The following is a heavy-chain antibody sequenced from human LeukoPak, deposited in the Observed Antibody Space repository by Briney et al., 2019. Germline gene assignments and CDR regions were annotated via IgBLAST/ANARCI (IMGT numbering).Heavy chain of an antibody. D-gene: IGHD5-24*01. V-gene: IGHV7-4-1*02. CDR3: ARVFVRLQLSTLGY. J-gene: IGHJ4*02. CDR2: INTNTGNP. Sequence: GGSLRLSCAASGFTFTSYAMNWVRQAPGQGLEWMGWINTNTGNPTYAQGFTGRFVFSLDTSVSTAYLQISSLKAEDTAVYYCARVFVRLQLSTLGYWGQGTLVTVSS. CDR1: GFTFTSYA.